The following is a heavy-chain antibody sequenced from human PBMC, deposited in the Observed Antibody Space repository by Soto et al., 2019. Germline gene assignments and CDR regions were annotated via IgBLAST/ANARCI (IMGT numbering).Heavy chain of an antibody. V-gene: IGHV4-59*01. D-gene: IGHD5-12*01. CDR3: ARERGYIIDY. Sequence: SETLSLTCTVSGGSISSYYWSWIRQPPGKGLEWIGYIYYSGSTNYNPSLKSQVTISVDTSKNQFSLKLSSVTAADTAVYYCARERGYIIDYWGQGTLVTVSS. CDR1: GGSISSYY. J-gene: IGHJ4*02. CDR2: IYYSGST.